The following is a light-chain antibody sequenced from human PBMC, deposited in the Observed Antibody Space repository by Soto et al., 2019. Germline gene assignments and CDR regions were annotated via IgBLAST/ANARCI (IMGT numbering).Light chain of an antibody. CDR3: KQSTRFPWT. V-gene: IGKV1-5*01. Sequence: IHMTRSPSTLSASVVDTVTVTGRPGQSVSGCLAWYQQKPGEAPKLLIYDASALPRGVPSRFRGSGSGTDFTLNISSLQPEDFATYYCKQSTRFPWTFGQGTKVDIK. J-gene: IGKJ1*01. CDR2: DAS. CDR1: QSVSGC.